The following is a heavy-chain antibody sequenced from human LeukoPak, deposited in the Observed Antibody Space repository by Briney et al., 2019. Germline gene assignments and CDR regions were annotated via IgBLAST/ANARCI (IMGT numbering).Heavy chain of an antibody. V-gene: IGHV3-30*02. D-gene: IGHD6-13*01. CDR1: GFSFSNYG. CDR3: AKQNGGVAATGIYDFDY. J-gene: IGHJ4*02. CDR2: IRYGGNYK. Sequence: GGSLRLSCAASGFSFSNYGMHWVRQAPGKGLEWVAYIRYGGNYKSYADSVKGRFTISRDNSKNTLFLQMNSLRVEDTAVYYCAKQNGGVAATGIYDFDYWGQGTLVTVSS.